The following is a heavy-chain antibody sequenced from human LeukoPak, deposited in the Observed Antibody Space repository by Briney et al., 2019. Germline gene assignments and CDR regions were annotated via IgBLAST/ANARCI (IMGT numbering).Heavy chain of an antibody. V-gene: IGHV1-18*01. Sequence: ASVKVSCTASGYTFTSYGISWVRQAPGQGLEWMGWISAYNGNTNYAQKLQGRVTMTTDTSTSTAYMELGSLRSDDTAVYYCARGGDIVVAGNWFDPWGQGTLVTVSS. CDR3: ARGGDIVVAGNWFDP. CDR2: ISAYNGNT. J-gene: IGHJ5*02. CDR1: GYTFTSYG. D-gene: IGHD2-2*01.